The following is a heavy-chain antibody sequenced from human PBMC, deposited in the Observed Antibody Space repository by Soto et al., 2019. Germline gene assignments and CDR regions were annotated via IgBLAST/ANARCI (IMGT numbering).Heavy chain of an antibody. CDR1: GYSFTSYW. CDR2: IDYSDSYT. D-gene: IGHD7-27*01. CDR3: ARLGLPDWGPNYYYGMDV. Sequence: PGESLKISCTGSGYSFTSYWISWGRQIPGKGQEWMRRIDYSDSYTNYSPSFQGHVTISADKSISTAYLQWSSLKASDTAMYYCARLGLPDWGPNYYYGMDVWGQGTTVTVSS. J-gene: IGHJ6*02. V-gene: IGHV5-10-1*01.